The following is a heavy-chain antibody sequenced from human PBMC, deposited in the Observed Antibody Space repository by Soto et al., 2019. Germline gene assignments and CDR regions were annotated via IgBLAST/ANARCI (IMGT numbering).Heavy chain of an antibody. D-gene: IGHD3-3*01. CDR1: GGSFSSYQ. J-gene: IGHJ5*02. Sequence: SETVSLTCAVRGGSFSSYQWSWIRQTPGQGLEWIGEINHSGTTNYNPSFKSRVTLSVETSKKEFSLKVTSVSAADTAIYYCARRWRFDPSGQGNLVTVSS. CDR3: ARRWRFDP. V-gene: IGHV4-34*01. CDR2: INHSGTT.